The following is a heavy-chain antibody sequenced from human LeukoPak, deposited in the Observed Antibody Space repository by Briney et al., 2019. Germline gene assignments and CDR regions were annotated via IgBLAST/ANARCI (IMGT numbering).Heavy chain of an antibody. D-gene: IGHD1-7*01. CDR2: IDVDGNT. CDR3: ARDMNYNLDY. CDR1: GFTFSHSY. J-gene: IGHJ4*02. V-gene: IGHV3-74*01. Sequence: GGSLRLSCAASGFTFSHSYIHWVRQAPGKGLVWVSRIDVDGNTVYADPVKGRFTISRDNAKSTLYLEMNSLRAEDTAVYYCARDMNYNLDYWGPGTLVTVSP.